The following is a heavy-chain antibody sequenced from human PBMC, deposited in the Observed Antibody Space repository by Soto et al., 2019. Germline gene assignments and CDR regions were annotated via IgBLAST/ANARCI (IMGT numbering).Heavy chain of an antibody. CDR1: GGSFSGYY. CDR2: INHSGST. Sequence: SETLSLTCAVYGGSFSGYYWSWIRQPPGKGLKWIGEINHSGSTNYNPSLKSRVTISVDTSKNQFSLKLSSVTAADTAVYYCARGGIELRYFDWLLSTPDFDYWGQGTLVTVSS. CDR3: ARGGIELRYFDWLLSTPDFDY. J-gene: IGHJ4*02. V-gene: IGHV4-34*01. D-gene: IGHD3-9*01.